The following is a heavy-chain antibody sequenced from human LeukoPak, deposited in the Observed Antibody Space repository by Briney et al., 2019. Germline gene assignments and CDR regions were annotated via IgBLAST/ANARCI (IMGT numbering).Heavy chain of an antibody. V-gene: IGHV3-33*06. CDR2: IWYDGSNK. J-gene: IGHJ3*02. CDR1: GFTFSSYG. D-gene: IGHD6-19*01. CDR3: AKGKQWLSQTTAFDI. Sequence: GGSLRLSCAASGFTFSSYGVHWVRQAPGKGLEWVAVIWYDGSNKYYADSVKGRFTISRDNSKNTLYLQMNSLRAEDTAVYYCAKGKQWLSQTTAFDIWGQGTMVTVSS.